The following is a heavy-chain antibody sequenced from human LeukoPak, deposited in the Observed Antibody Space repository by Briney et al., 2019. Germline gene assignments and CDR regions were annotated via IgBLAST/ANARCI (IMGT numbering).Heavy chain of an antibody. CDR2: INHSGST. D-gene: IGHD6-6*01. J-gene: IGHJ4*02. CDR1: GGSFSGYY. Sequence: PSETLSLTCAVYGGSFSGYYWSWIPQPPGKGLEWIGEINHSGSTNYNPSLKSRVTISVDTSKNQFSLKLSSVTAADTAVYYCAIRLYIAARPSPLDYWGQGTLVTVSS. V-gene: IGHV4-34*01. CDR3: AIRLYIAARPSPLDY.